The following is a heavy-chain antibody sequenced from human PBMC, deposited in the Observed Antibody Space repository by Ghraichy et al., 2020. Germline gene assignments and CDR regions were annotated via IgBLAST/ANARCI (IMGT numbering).Heavy chain of an antibody. V-gene: IGHV3-48*02. Sequence: GESLNISCVGSGFTFSSYSMNWVRQSPGKGLEWLSYITSSGRTISYADSVKGRFTISRDNAQNSLYLQMKSLRDEDTAVYYCARGSTVVRFYYYAGMDVWGQGTTVTVSS. D-gene: IGHD4-23*01. CDR2: ITSSGRTI. J-gene: IGHJ6*02. CDR3: ARGSTVVRFYYYAGMDV. CDR1: GFTFSSYS.